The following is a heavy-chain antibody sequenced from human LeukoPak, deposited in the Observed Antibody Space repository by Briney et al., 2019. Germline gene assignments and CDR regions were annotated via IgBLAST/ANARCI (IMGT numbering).Heavy chain of an antibody. D-gene: IGHD3/OR15-3a*01. V-gene: IGHV3-74*01. CDR3: ARESAALDRSFGY. Sequence: GGSLRLPCAASGFIFSSYWMHWVRQAPGKGLVWVSRINPDGTGTTYADSVKGRSTISRDDAKNTVYLQLNSLRADDTAVYYCARESAALDRSFGYWGQGTLVTVSS. CDR2: INPDGTGT. CDR1: GFIFSSYW. J-gene: IGHJ4*02.